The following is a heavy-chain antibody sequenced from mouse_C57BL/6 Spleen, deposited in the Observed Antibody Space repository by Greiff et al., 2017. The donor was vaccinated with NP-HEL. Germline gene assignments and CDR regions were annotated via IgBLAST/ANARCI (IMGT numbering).Heavy chain of an antibody. CDR3: VRENVYYGNYVYYFDY. J-gene: IGHJ2*01. CDR1: GFTFNTYA. CDR2: IRSKSSNYAT. V-gene: IGHV10-3*01. Sequence: EVMLVESGGGLVQPKGSLKLSCAASGFTFNTYAMHWVRQAPGKGLEWVARIRSKSSNYATYYADSVKDRFTISRDDSQSMLYLQMNNLKTEDTAMYYCVRENVYYGNYVYYFDYWGQGTTLTVSS. D-gene: IGHD2-1*01.